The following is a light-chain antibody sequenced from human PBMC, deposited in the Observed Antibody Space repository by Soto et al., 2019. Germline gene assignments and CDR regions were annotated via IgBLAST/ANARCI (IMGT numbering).Light chain of an antibody. J-gene: IGKJ5*01. CDR3: QQRQYWPPIT. CDR2: DAS. Sequence: VLTQSPATLSLSPGERATLSCRASLNVNSYLAWYQPKPGQAPRLLIYDASNRAAGIPARFSGSGSGTDFTLTISSLEPEDFAIYYCQQRQYWPPITFGQGTRLEI. V-gene: IGKV3-11*01. CDR1: LNVNSY.